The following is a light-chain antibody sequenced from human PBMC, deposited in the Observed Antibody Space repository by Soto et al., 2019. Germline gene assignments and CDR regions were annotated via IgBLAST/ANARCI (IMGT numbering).Light chain of an antibody. CDR2: GAS. J-gene: IGKJ1*01. CDR3: QQRDIWPWT. V-gene: IGKV3-15*01. Sequence: EIVMTQSPANLSVSPGERATLSCRASQSVSSNLAWYQQKPGQAPRLLIYGASTRATGIPARFSGSGSGTEFTLTISSLQSEDFAVYYCQQRDIWPWTFGQGTKVDIK. CDR1: QSVSSN.